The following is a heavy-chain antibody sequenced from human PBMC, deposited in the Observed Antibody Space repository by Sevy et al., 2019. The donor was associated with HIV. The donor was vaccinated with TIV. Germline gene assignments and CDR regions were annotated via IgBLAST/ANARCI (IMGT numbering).Heavy chain of an antibody. J-gene: IGHJ4*02. CDR1: GFSFSQYA. Sequence: GGSPRLSCATSGFSFSQYAFHWVRQAPGKGLDWVSFISYDGSYKKYAHSVKGRFTISRDNSRNTLYLQMNSLRFDDTAVYYCARIAVTYCTNDCYHRFDYWGQGALVTVSS. D-gene: IGHD2-8*01. V-gene: IGHV3-30*04. CDR3: ARIAVTYCTNDCYHRFDY. CDR2: ISYDGSYK.